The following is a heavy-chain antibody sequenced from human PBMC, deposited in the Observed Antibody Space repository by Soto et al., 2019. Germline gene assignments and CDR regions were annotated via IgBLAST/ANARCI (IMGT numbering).Heavy chain of an antibody. Sequence: SETLSLTCTVSGGSISNTNYYWGWIRQPPGKGLEWIGSIHYSGNTYYNSSLKSRVTISVDTSKNQFSLKLTSVTAADTAVYYCATTLNYYDSSGYSNWGQGTLVTVSS. V-gene: IGHV4-39*01. CDR2: IHYSGNT. J-gene: IGHJ4*02. D-gene: IGHD3-22*01. CDR1: GGSISNTNYY. CDR3: ATTLNYYDSSGYSN.